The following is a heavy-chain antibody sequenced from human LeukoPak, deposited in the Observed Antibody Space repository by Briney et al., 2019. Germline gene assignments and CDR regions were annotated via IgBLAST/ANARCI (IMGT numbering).Heavy chain of an antibody. V-gene: IGHV3-9*01. CDR3: AKEQH. CDR1: GFTFDDYA. J-gene: IGHJ1*01. CDR2: ISWNSGSI. Sequence: GGSLRLSCAASGFTFDDYAMHWVRHAPGKGLEWVSGISWNSGSIGYADSAKGRFTISRDNAKNSLYLQMNSLRAEDTALYYCAKEQHWGQGTLVTVSS.